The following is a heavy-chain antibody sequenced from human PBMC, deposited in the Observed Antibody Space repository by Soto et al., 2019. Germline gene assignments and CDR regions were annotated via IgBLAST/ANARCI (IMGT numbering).Heavy chain of an antibody. Sequence: ASVKVSCRASGYAFTIYDINWVRQATGQGLEWMGWMNPNSGNTGYAQKFQGRVTMTRNTSISTAYMDLSSLRSEDTAVYYCARVAEMGTVTKGYYYYMDVWGKGTTVTVSS. V-gene: IGHV1-8*01. CDR1: GYAFTIYD. CDR2: MNPNSGNT. CDR3: ARVAEMGTVTKGYYYYMDV. D-gene: IGHD4-17*01. J-gene: IGHJ6*03.